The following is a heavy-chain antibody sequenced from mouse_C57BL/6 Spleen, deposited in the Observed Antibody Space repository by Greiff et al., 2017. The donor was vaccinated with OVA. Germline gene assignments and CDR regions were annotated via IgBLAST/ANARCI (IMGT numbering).Heavy chain of an antibody. CDR1: GFSLSTSNMG. V-gene: IGHV8-5*01. D-gene: IGHD1-1*01. CDR2: IWWNDDM. CDR3: AQIARDYGSSHYLDY. J-gene: IGHJ2*01. Sequence: QVTLKVSGPGILQPSQTLSLTCSFSGFSLSTSNMGIGWIRQPSGKGLEWLAHIWWNDDMYYNPSLKSRLTISKDTSNKQVFLKITRVDTADTATYYCAQIARDYGSSHYLDYWGQGTTLTVSS.